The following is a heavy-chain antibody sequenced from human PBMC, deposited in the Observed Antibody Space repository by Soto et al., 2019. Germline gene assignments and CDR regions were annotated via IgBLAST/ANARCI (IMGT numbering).Heavy chain of an antibody. CDR3: AKDRRPNYCYGMDV. CDR2: ISFDGSNK. CDR1: GFTFSNYG. J-gene: IGHJ6*02. V-gene: IGHV3-30*18. D-gene: IGHD6-25*01. Sequence: QVQRVESGGGVVQPGRSLRLSCAASGFTFSNYGMHWVRQAPGKGLEWVAVISFDGSNKYYADSVKGRFTISRDNSKNTLYLQMNSLRAEDTAVYYCAKDRRPNYCYGMDVWGQGTTVTVSS.